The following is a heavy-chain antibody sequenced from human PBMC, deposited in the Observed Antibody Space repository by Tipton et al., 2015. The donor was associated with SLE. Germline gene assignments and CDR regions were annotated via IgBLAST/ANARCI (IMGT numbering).Heavy chain of an antibody. Sequence: TLSLTCFVSGDYITSDIYYWGWVRQPPGKGLEWIGSVYDSGTTYYNPSLKSRVTMSVDTSKTQFSLKVMSLTAADTAVYYCARVVTVLATHYYDMDVWGQRTTVTVSS. CDR2: VYDSGTT. J-gene: IGHJ6*02. CDR1: GDYITSDIYY. CDR3: ARVVTVLATHYYDMDV. V-gene: IGHV4-39*07. D-gene: IGHD2-21*02.